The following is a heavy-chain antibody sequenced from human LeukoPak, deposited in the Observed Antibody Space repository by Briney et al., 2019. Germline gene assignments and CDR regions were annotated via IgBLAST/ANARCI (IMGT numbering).Heavy chain of an antibody. CDR1: VFTFSSYS. CDR3: ARALSYSYGSMDF. V-gene: IGHV3-21*01. Sequence: GGSLRLSCAASVFTFSSYSMNWVRQAPGKGLEWVSSISSGSKYIYNANSVKGRFTISRDNAKNSLYLQMNSLRAEDTAVYYCARALSYSYGSMDFWGQGTLVIVSS. J-gene: IGHJ4*02. D-gene: IGHD5-18*01. CDR2: ISSGSKYI.